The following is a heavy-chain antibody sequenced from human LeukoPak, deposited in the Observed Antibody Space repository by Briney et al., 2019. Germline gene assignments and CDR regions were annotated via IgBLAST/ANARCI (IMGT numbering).Heavy chain of an antibody. Sequence: PSDTLSLTCTVSGGCVSSHYWSWIRQPPGKGLEWIGDIYYTRSTNHNPSLKSRVTISVDTSENQFSLRLSSVTAADTAVYYCARDSIEGNYYQLYAFDLWGQGTMVTVSS. CDR1: GGCVSSHY. CDR3: ARDSIEGNYYQLYAFDL. CDR2: IYYTRST. J-gene: IGHJ3*01. V-gene: IGHV4-59*02. D-gene: IGHD1-26*01.